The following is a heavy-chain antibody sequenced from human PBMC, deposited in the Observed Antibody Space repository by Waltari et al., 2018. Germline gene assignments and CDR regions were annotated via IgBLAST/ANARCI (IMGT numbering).Heavy chain of an antibody. J-gene: IGHJ4*02. D-gene: IGHD2-8*02. V-gene: IGHV3-23*01. CDR2: TTGTGGSK. Sequence: EVQLLESGGGLVQPGGSLRLSCAASGFTFSSYAMNWVRQAPGKGSEWVSPTTGTGGSKFYADSVKGRFTISRDNSKNTLELQMNSLRAEDTAVYYCAKAVLVVDANRVDYWGQGTLVTVFS. CDR3: AKAVLVVDANRVDY. CDR1: GFTFSSYA.